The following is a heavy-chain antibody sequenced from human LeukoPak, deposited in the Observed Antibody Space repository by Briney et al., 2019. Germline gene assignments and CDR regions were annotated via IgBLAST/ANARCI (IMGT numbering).Heavy chain of an antibody. CDR2: IRYDGRNK. Sequence: GGSLRLSCAASGFTFSSYGMHWVRQAPGKGLEWVAFIRYDGRNKYYADSVKGRFTISRDNSKSTLYLQINSLRAEDTAVYYCAKDRGPYGAYETADYWGKGTLVTVSS. V-gene: IGHV3-30*02. CDR1: GFTFSSYG. J-gene: IGHJ4*02. D-gene: IGHD4-17*01. CDR3: AKDRGPYGAYETADY.